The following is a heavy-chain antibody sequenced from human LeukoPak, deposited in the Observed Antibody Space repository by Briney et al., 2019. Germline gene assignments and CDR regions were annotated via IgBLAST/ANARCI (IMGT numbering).Heavy chain of an antibody. Sequence: GGSLRLSCTASGFTFGDYAMHWVRQAPGKGLEWVSAISGSGGSTYYADSVKGRFTISRDNSKNTLYLQMNSLRAEDTAVYYCAKDDGPYYYDSSGYCYWGQGTLVTVSS. CDR3: AKDDGPYYYDSSGYCY. D-gene: IGHD3-22*01. J-gene: IGHJ4*02. CDR2: ISGSGGST. CDR1: GFTFGDYA. V-gene: IGHV3-23*01.